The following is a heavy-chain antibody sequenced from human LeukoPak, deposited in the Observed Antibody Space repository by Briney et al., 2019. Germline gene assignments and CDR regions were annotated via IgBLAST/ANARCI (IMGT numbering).Heavy chain of an antibody. D-gene: IGHD3-22*01. J-gene: IGHJ5*02. V-gene: IGHV3-9*01. CDR2: ISWNSGSI. Sequence: GRSLRLSCAASGFTFDDYAMHWVRQAPGKGLEWVSGISWNSGSIGYADSVKGRFTISRDNAKNSLYLQMNSLRAEDTALYYCAKGSSGYFVDLWGQGTLVTVSS. CDR1: GFTFDDYA. CDR3: AKGSSGYFVDL.